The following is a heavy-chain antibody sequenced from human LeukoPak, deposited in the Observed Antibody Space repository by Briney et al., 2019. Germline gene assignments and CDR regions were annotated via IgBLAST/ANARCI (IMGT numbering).Heavy chain of an antibody. CDR1: GVSINGYY. Sequence: SETLSLTCTVSGVSINGYYWSWIRQSPGKRLEWIGYIYYNGYTNYNPSLKSRIVISIDTSKNQFSLKLSSVTAADTAMYYCARLRSAAAEEFYPWGQGTLFTVSS. CDR2: IYYNGYT. CDR3: ARLRSAAAEEFYP. J-gene: IGHJ5*02. D-gene: IGHD6-13*01. V-gene: IGHV4-59*08.